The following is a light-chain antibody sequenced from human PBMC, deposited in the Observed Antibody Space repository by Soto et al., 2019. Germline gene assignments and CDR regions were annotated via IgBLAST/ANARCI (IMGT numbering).Light chain of an antibody. V-gene: IGKV3-20*01. CDR3: QPYGTSSWT. Sequence: EIVMTQSPATVSVSPWERATLSCGASQSVSSTYLAWYQQQPGQAPRLLMSGTSNRATGTPDRFSGSGSGTDFTRTISRLEPEDFAVYYCQPYGTSSWTFGQGTKVDIK. CDR1: QSVSSTY. CDR2: GTS. J-gene: IGKJ1*01.